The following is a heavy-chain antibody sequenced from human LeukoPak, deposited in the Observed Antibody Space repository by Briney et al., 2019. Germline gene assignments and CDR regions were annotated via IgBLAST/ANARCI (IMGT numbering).Heavy chain of an antibody. CDR1: GGSVSTDY. J-gene: IGHJ4*02. Sequence: SETLSLNCTVSGGSVSTDYWSWIRQPPGKGLEWIGYISYSGSTNYSPSLKSRVTMSVDTSKKQFSLKLSSVTAADTAVYYCARYQDGGYSLDYWGQGTLVTVSS. V-gene: IGHV4-59*08. CDR2: ISYSGST. CDR3: ARYQDGGYSLDY. D-gene: IGHD5-12*01.